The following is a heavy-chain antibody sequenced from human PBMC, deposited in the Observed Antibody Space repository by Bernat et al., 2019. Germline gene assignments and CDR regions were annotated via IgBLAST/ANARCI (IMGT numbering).Heavy chain of an antibody. D-gene: IGHD3-16*01. CDR3: ARHERGTGLGSAFDI. J-gene: IGHJ3*02. CDR2: IYYSGST. Sequence: QLQLQESGPGLVKPSETLSLTCTVSGGSISSSSYYWGWIRQPPGKGLEWIGSIYYSGSTYYNPSLKSRVTISVDTSKNQFSLKLSSVTDADTAVYYCARHERGTGLGSAFDIWGQGTMVTVSS. V-gene: IGHV4-39*01. CDR1: GGSISSSSYY.